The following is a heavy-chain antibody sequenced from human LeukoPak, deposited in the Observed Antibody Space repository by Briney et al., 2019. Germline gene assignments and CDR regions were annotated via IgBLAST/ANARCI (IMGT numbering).Heavy chain of an antibody. CDR3: AKAAFSRTSYFDY. J-gene: IGHJ4*02. CDR2: ISGKGGNT. V-gene: IGHV3-23*01. D-gene: IGHD3-3*02. Sequence: PGGSLRLSCAASGFTFCTYTMSWVRQAPGLGRKWCSGISGKGGNTYYAATVQGRFNISRDNSKNTLYLQMDSLRADDTAVYYCAKAAFSRTSYFDYWGQGTLVTASS. CDR1: GFTFCTYT.